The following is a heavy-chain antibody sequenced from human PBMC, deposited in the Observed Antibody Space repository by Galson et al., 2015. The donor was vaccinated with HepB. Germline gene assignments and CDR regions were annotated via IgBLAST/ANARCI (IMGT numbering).Heavy chain of an antibody. V-gene: IGHV2-26*01. Sequence: PALVKPTQTLTLTCTVSGFSLSNARMGVSWIRQPPGKALEWLAHIFSNDEKSYSTSLKSRLTISKDTSKSQVVLTMTNMDPVDTATYYCARIRIDSSSWYGNWYFDLWGRGTLVTVSS. D-gene: IGHD6-13*01. CDR1: GFSLSNARMG. CDR3: ARIRIDSSSWYGNWYFDL. J-gene: IGHJ2*01. CDR2: IFSNDEK.